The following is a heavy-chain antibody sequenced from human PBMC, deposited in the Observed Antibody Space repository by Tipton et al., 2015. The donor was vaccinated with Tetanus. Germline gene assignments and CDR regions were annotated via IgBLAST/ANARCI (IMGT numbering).Heavy chain of an antibody. J-gene: IGHJ4*02. Sequence: QLVQSGGEVKKPGESLKISCKGSGYIFNNYWIGWVRQKPGKGLEWMGIIYPGDSDTRYSPSFQGQVTISVDNSIYTAYLQWSTLKASDASMFYCARAHCTDGVCNFDFWGEGALVTPAS. V-gene: IGHV5-51*01. CDR2: IYPGDSDT. CDR3: ARAHCTDGVCNFDF. CDR1: GYIFNNYW. D-gene: IGHD2-8*01.